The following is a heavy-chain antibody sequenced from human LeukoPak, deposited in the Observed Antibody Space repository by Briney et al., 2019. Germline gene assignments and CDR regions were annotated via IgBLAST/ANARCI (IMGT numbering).Heavy chain of an antibody. CDR1: GFSFSTYS. CDR3: ATDSPETAAFDY. V-gene: IGHV3-48*04. CDR2: IVGSSSTI. J-gene: IGHJ4*02. Sequence: GGSLRLSCAASGFSFSTYSMNWVRQAPGRGLEWVSYIVGSSSTIYYADSVKGRFTISRDNAKNSLYLQMDSLRAEDTAVYYCATDSPETAAFDYWGQGTLVTVSS. D-gene: IGHD1-1*01.